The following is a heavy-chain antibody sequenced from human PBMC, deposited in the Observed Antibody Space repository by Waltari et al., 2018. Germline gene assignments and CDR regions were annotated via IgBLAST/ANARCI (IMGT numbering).Heavy chain of an antibody. Sequence: EVQLVESGGGLVQPGRSLRLSCTASGFTFGDYAMSWFRQAPGKGLEWVGFIRSKAYGGKTEYAASVKGRFTISRDDSKSIAYLQMNSLKTEDTAVYYCTRVNPFDYWGQGTLVTVSS. V-gene: IGHV3-49*03. CDR2: IRSKAYGGKT. CDR3: TRVNPFDY. CDR1: GFTFGDYA. J-gene: IGHJ4*02.